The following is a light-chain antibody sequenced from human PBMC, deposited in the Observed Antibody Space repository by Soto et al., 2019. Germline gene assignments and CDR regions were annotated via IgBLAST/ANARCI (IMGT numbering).Light chain of an antibody. V-gene: IGLV2-14*03. J-gene: IGLJ2*01. Sequence: QSVLTQPASVSGSPGQSITISCTGTSSDVGAYDYVSWYQQHPDKAPKLMIYDVINRPSGVSDRFSGSKSGNTASLTISRLQGEDEADYYCSSYASGDTLIFAGGTKVTVL. CDR2: DVI. CDR3: SSYASGDTLI. CDR1: SSDVGAYDY.